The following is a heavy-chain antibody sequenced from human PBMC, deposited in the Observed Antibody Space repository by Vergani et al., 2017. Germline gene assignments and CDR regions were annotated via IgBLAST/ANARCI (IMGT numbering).Heavy chain of an antibody. Sequence: QVQLQESGPGLVKPSETLSLTCTVSGGSISSYYWSWIRQPPGKGLEWIGYIYYSGSTNYNPSLKSRVTISVDTSKNQFSLKLSSVTAADTAVYYCARLHSGYVDPGGTYYYYGMDVWGQGTTVTVSS. CDR2: IYYSGST. V-gene: IGHV4-59*01. J-gene: IGHJ6*02. CDR3: ARLHSGYVDPGGTYYYYGMDV. CDR1: GGSISSYY. D-gene: IGHD5-12*01.